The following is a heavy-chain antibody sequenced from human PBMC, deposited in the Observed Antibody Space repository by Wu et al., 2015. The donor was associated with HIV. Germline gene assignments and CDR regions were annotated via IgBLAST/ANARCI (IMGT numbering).Heavy chain of an antibody. CDR1: GYTFTSYG. CDR3: ARGAVADV. V-gene: IGHV1-18*01. Sequence: QVQLVQSGAEVKKPGASVKVSCKASGYTFTSYGIIWVRQAPGQGPEWMGWVSPYNGNTRYGQKFQGRVTMTTETSSTTAYMELRSLRSDDTAVYYCARGAVADVWGKGTTVIVSS. D-gene: IGHD4-23*01. J-gene: IGHJ6*04. CDR2: VSPYNGNT.